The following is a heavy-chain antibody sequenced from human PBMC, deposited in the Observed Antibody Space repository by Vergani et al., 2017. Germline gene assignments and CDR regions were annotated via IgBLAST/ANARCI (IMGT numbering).Heavy chain of an antibody. Sequence: QVQLVQSGAEVKKPGSSVKVSCKASGGTFSSYTISWVRQAPEQGLEWMGRIIPILGIANYAQKFQGRVTITADKSTSTAYMELSSLRSEDTAVYYCARQGYCSSTSCYGYYYYYGMDVWGQGTTVTVSS. D-gene: IGHD2-2*01. J-gene: IGHJ6*02. CDR2: IIPILGIA. CDR1: GGTFSSYT. CDR3: ARQGYCSSTSCYGYYYYYGMDV. V-gene: IGHV1-69*02.